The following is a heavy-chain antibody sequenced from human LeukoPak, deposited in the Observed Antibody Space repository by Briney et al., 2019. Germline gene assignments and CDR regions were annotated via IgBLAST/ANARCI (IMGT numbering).Heavy chain of an antibody. V-gene: IGHV1-69*13. CDR2: IIPIFGTA. CDR3: ARDGGDGYTNAEYFQH. CDR1: VGTFSIYA. J-gene: IGHJ1*01. D-gene: IGHD5-24*01. Sequence: SVKVSCKASVGTFSIYAISWVRQAPGQGLEWMGGIIPIFGTANYAQKFQGRVTITADESTSTAHMELSSLRSEDTAVYYCARDGGDGYTNAEYFQHWGQGTLVTVSS.